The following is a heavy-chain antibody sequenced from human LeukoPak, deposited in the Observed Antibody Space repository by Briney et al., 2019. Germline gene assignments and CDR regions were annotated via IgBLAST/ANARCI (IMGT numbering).Heavy chain of an antibody. Sequence: ASVKVSCKASGYTFTSYYIHWVRQAPGQGLEWMGFINLSGGSTSYPQMFQGRVTMTRDTSTSTVYMELSSLRSEDTAVYYCARNVESGFDIWGQGTMVTVSS. J-gene: IGHJ3*02. CDR3: ARNVESGFDI. D-gene: IGHD3-3*01. CDR1: GYTFTSYY. V-gene: IGHV1-46*01. CDR2: INLSGGST.